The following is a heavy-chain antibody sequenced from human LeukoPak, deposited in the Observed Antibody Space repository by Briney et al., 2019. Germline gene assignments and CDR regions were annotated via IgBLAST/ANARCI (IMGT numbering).Heavy chain of an antibody. CDR2: INPSSGRT. J-gene: IGHJ4*02. CDR3: AREMYSNPDY. V-gene: IGHV3-11*05. D-gene: IGHD1-26*01. Sequence: GGSLRLSCAASGFTFSAFYMSWIRQAPGKGLEWVSLINPSSGRTDYADSAKGRFTISRDNAKNSLYLHMNSLRAEDTAVYYCAREMYSNPDYWGQGTLVTVSS. CDR1: GFTFSAFY.